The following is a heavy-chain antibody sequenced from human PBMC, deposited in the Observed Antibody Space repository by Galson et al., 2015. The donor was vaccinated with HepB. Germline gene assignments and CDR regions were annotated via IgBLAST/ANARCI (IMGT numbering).Heavy chain of an antibody. CDR1: GYTFTSYT. V-gene: IGHV1-3*01. Sequence: SVKVSCKASGYTFTSYTLHWVRQAPGQRLEWMGWITAGNGNTKYSQRFQGRVTITRDTSASTAYMELSSLRSEDTAVYYCAGDPYCSSTSCYDNWGQRTLGTVSS. D-gene: IGHD2-2*01. J-gene: IGHJ4*02. CDR3: AGDPYCSSTSCYDN. CDR2: ITAGNGNT.